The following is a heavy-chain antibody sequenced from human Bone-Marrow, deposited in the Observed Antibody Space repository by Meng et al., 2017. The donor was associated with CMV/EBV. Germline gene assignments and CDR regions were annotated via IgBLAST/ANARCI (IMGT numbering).Heavy chain of an antibody. D-gene: IGHD2-2*01. Sequence: ASVKVCKASGYTFTGYYMHWVRQAPGQGLEWMGWISAYNGNTNYAQKLQGRVTMTTDTSTSTAYMELRSLRSDDTAVYYCARVPRYCSSTSCYFGGAFDIWGQGTMVTVS. V-gene: IGHV1-18*04. CDR2: ISAYNGNT. CDR1: GYTFTGYY. J-gene: IGHJ3*02. CDR3: ARVPRYCSSTSCYFGGAFDI.